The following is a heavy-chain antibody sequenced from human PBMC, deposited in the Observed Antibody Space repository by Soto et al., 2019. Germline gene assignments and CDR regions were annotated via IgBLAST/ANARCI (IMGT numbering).Heavy chain of an antibody. CDR1: GYTFTSYG. CDR3: ARGPPSYYDSSGYYKYFDY. D-gene: IGHD3-22*01. Sequence: QVQLVQSGAEVKKPGASVKVSCKASGYTFTSYGISWVRQAPGQGLEWMGWISAYNGNTNYAQKLQGRVTMTTDTSTSTAYMELRSLRSDYTAVYYCARGPPSYYDSSGYYKYFDYWGQGTLVTVSS. CDR2: ISAYNGNT. J-gene: IGHJ4*02. V-gene: IGHV1-18*01.